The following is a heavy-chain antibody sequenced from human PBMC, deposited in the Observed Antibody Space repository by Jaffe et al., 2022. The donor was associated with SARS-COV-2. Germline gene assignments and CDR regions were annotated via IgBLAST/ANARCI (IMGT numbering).Heavy chain of an antibody. V-gene: IGHV4-31*03. CDR2: IYYSGST. CDR1: GGSISSGGYY. Sequence: QVQLQESGPGLVKPSQTLSLTCTVSGGSISSGGYYWSWIRQHPGKGLEWIGYIYYSGSTYYNPSLKSRVTISVDTSKNQFSLKLSSVTAADTAVYYCARDREYSPTFADETDRGAFYYYGMDVWGQGTTVTVSS. D-gene: IGHD5-18*01. CDR3: ARDREYSPTFADETDRGAFYYYGMDV. J-gene: IGHJ6*02.